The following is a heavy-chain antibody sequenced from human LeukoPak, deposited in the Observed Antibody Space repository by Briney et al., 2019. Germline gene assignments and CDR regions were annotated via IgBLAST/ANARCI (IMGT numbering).Heavy chain of an antibody. CDR3: AKDHCSSTSCYIFDY. CDR1: GFTFSSYE. V-gene: IGHV3-30*18. Sequence: GGSLRLSCAASGFTFSSYEMNWVRQAPGKGLEWVAVISYDGSNKYYADSVKGRFTISRDNSKNTLYLQMNSLRAEDTAVYYCAKDHCSSTSCYIFDYWGQGTLVTVSS. CDR2: ISYDGSNK. D-gene: IGHD2-2*01. J-gene: IGHJ4*02.